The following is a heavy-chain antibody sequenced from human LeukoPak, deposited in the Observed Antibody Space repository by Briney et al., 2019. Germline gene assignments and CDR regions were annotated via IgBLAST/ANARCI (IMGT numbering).Heavy chain of an antibody. CDR1: GGSISSGYY. CDR2: MYHRGST. J-gene: IGHJ6*03. V-gene: IGHV4-38-2*02. Sequence: SETLSLTCTVSGGSISSGYYWGWIRQPPGKGLEWIGTMYHRGSTYYNPSLKSRVTMSGDTSKNHFSLKLSSVIAADAAVYYCARHRGDNSNPRYYFYYMDVWGKGTTVTVSS. D-gene: IGHD4-11*01. CDR3: ARHRGDNSNPRYYFYYMDV.